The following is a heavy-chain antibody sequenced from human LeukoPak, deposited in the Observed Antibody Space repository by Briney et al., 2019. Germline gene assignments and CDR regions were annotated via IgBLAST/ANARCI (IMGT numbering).Heavy chain of an antibody. J-gene: IGHJ4*02. CDR1: GFTFSSYS. CDR2: ISADSATT. V-gene: IGHV3-23*01. D-gene: IGHD3-10*01. CDR3: ARKSASGNYPLDY. Sequence: GGSLRLSCAASGFTFSSYSMNWVRQAPGKGLEWVSVISADSATTFYADSVKGRFTISRDNAKNTVFLQMSSLRAEDTALYYCARKSASGNYPLDYWGQGTLVTVSS.